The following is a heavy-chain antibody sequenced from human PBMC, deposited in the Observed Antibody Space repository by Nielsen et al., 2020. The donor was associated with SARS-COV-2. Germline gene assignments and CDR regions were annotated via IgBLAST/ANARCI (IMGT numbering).Heavy chain of an antibody. Sequence: GGSLRLSCAASGFTFRSYWMYWVRQAPGKGLVWVSRTNTDGSSTNYADSVKGRFTISRDNAKNTLYLQMNSLRAEDTAVYYCARSEGPYKYFDPWGQGTLVTVSS. J-gene: IGHJ5*02. CDR3: ARSEGPYKYFDP. V-gene: IGHV3-74*01. CDR1: GFTFRSYW. CDR2: TNTDGSST. D-gene: IGHD5-24*01.